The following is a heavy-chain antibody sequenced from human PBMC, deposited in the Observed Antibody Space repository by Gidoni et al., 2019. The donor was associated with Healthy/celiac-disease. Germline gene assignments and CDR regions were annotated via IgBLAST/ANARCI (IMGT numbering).Heavy chain of an antibody. V-gene: IGHV3-21*01. D-gene: IGHD4-4*01. J-gene: IGHJ6*02. CDR1: GFTFSSYG. CDR3: ARDKGYSNYGYGMDV. Sequence: EVQLVVSGGGLVKPGGSLRLSCAASGFTFSSYGMNWVRQAPGKGLEWVSSISSSSSYIYYAGSVKGRFTISRDNAKNSLYLQMNSLRAEDTAVYYCARDKGYSNYGYGMDVWGQGTTVTVSS. CDR2: ISSSSSYI.